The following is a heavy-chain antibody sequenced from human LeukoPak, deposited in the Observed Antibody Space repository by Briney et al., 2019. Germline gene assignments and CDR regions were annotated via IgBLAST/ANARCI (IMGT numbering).Heavy chain of an antibody. CDR3: ATDENWKFAY. D-gene: IGHD1-1*01. J-gene: IGHJ4*02. Sequence: GGSLRHSRSATTFTFRSYSMTLLCPAPCPAPFWVATIKPDGSERYYVDSVRGRFTISRDNAENSLYLQMNSLSVEDTAVYYCATDENWKFAYWGQGTLVTVSS. CDR2: IKPDGSER. CDR1: TFTFRSYS. V-gene: IGHV3-7*01.